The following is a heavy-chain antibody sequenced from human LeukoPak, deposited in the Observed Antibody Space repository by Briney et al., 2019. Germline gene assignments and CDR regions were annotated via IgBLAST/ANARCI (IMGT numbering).Heavy chain of an antibody. V-gene: IGHV4-34*01. CDR1: GGSFSAYD. Sequence: PSETLSLTCAVYGGSFSAYDWSWIRQPPGKGLEWIGEINHSGSTTYNPSLKSRVTMSVDTSKNQFSLKLTSVTAADTAVYYCASDYFWGRYRYSVHDYWGQGTLVTVSS. D-gene: IGHD3-16*02. CDR3: ASDYFWGRYRYSVHDY. J-gene: IGHJ4*02. CDR2: INHSGST.